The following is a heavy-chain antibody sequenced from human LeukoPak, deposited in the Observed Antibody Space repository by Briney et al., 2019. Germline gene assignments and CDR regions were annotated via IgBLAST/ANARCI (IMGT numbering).Heavy chain of an antibody. Sequence: ASVKVSCKASGGTFSSYAISWVLQAPGQGLEWMGRIIPIFGTANYAQKFQGRVTITTDESTSTAYMELSSLRSEDTAVYYCARVPEGVVVIPNYYFDYWGQGTLVTVSS. J-gene: IGHJ4*02. D-gene: IGHD3-22*01. CDR2: IIPIFGTA. CDR3: ARVPEGVVVIPNYYFDY. V-gene: IGHV1-69*05. CDR1: GGTFSSYA.